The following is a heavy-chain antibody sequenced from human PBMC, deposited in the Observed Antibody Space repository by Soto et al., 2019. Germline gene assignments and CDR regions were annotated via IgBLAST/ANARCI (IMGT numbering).Heavy chain of an antibody. CDR1: GFTFSSYA. Sequence: EVQLLESGGGLVQPGGSLRLSCAASGFTFSSYAMSWVRQTPGKGLEWVSTISGGSSGTYYADSVKGRFTISRDNSKNTLYLQMNSLRVEDTAVYYCAKSRSGGNHRDYFDYWGRGTLVTVSS. D-gene: IGHD2-15*01. CDR2: ISGGSSGT. V-gene: IGHV3-23*01. J-gene: IGHJ4*02. CDR3: AKSRSGGNHRDYFDY.